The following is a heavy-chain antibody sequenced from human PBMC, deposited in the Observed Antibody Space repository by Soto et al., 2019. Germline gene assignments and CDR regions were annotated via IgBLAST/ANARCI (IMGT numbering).Heavy chain of an antibody. J-gene: IGHJ5*02. Sequence: ASVNVSWKAAGYAFSIYAMHWGRQAPGQRLEWMGWINAGNGNTKYSQKFQGRVTITRDTSASTAYMELSSLRSEDTAVYYCASVDSSGWYWFDPWGQGTLVTVSS. V-gene: IGHV1-3*01. D-gene: IGHD6-19*01. CDR1: GYAFSIYA. CDR2: INAGNGNT. CDR3: ASVDSSGWYWFDP.